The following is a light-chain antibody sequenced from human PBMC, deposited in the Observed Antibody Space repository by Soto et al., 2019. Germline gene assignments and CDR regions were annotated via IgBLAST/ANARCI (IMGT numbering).Light chain of an antibody. CDR3: SSYTIITTLV. J-gene: IGLJ3*02. Sequence: QSALTQPASVSGSPGQSITISCIGTSSDVGGYNYVSWYQQHPGKAPKLMIYEVSNRPSGVSNRFSGSKSGNTASLTISGLQAEDEADYYCSSYTIITTLVFGGGTKVTVL. CDR1: SSDVGGYNY. V-gene: IGLV2-14*01. CDR2: EVS.